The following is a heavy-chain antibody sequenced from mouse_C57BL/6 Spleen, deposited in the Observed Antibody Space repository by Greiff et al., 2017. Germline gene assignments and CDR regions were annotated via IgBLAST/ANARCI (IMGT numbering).Heavy chain of an antibody. V-gene: IGHV1-58*01. CDR3: ARSGSNYYGSSYYFDD. CDR1: GYPFPSYG. J-gene: IGHJ2*01. Sequence: EFQLHQSGAELVRPGSSVKMSSKTSGYPFPSYGINWVKQRPGQGLEWIGYIYIGNGYTEYNEKFKGKATLTSDKASSKAYMQLSSLTSEDSAIFFCARSGSNYYGSSYYFDDWGKGTTLTVSS. CDR2: IYIGNGYT. D-gene: IGHD1-1*01.